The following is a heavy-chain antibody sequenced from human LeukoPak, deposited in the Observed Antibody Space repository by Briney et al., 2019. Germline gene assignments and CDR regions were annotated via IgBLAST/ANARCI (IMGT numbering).Heavy chain of an antibody. CDR3: ASTIVVVPAAMLPYGMDV. Sequence: SETLSLTCTVSGGSISSGGYYWSWIRQHPGKGLEWIGYIYYSGSTYYNPSLKSRVTISVDTSKNQFSLKLSSVTAADTAVCYCASTIVVVPAAMLPYGMDVWGQGTTVTVSS. D-gene: IGHD2-2*01. CDR1: GGSISSGGYY. CDR2: IYYSGST. J-gene: IGHJ6*02. V-gene: IGHV4-31*03.